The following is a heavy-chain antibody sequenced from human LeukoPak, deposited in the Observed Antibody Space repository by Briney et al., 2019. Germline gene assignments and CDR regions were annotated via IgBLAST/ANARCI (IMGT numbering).Heavy chain of an antibody. CDR3: ARDREDIVVVPAAIDAFDI. CDR1: GYTFTGYY. V-gene: IGHV1-2*02. CDR2: INPNSGGT. Sequence: ASVKVSCKASGYTFTGYYMHWVRQAPGQGLEWMGWINPNSGGTNYAQKFQGRVTMTRDTSISTAYMELSRLRSDDTAVYYCARDREDIVVVPAAIDAFDIWGQGTMVTVSS. D-gene: IGHD2-2*01. J-gene: IGHJ3*02.